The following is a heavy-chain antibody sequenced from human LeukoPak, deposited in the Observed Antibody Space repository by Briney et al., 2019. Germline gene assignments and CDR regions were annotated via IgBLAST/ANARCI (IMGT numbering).Heavy chain of an antibody. Sequence: SETLSLTCTVSGGSISSSSYSWGWIRQPPGKGLEWIGSIYYSGSTYYNPSLKSRVTISVDTSKNQFSLKLSSVTAADTAVYYCARRDGAVAAFDYWGQGTLVTVSS. J-gene: IGHJ4*02. CDR1: GGSISSSSYS. V-gene: IGHV4-39*01. CDR3: ARRDGAVAAFDY. D-gene: IGHD6-19*01. CDR2: IYYSGST.